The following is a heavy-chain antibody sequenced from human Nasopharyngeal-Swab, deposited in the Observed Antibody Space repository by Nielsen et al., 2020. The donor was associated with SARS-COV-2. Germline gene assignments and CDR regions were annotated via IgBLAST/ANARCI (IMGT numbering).Heavy chain of an antibody. D-gene: IGHD1-26*01. CDR2: VTSNGVST. J-gene: IGHJ4*02. CDR1: GFTFISYV. Sequence: GESLKISCSASGFTFISYVMHWVRQAPGKGLEYVSAVTSNGVSTYYADSVKGRFTISRDNSKNTLYLQMSSLTLEDTAVYYCVKGGRGSGYYYPVDYWGQGTLVTVSS. V-gene: IGHV3-64D*06. CDR3: VKGGRGSGYYYPVDY.